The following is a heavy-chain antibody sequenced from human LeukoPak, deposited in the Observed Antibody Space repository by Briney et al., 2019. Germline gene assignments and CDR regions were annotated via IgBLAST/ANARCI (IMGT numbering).Heavy chain of an antibody. CDR3: ARGYDYDAFDI. J-gene: IGHJ3*02. CDR1: GFTFSNYG. Sequence: GVSLRLSCAASGFTFSNYGMHWVRQAPGKGLEWVANIKQDGSEKYYVDSVKGRFTISRDNAKNSLYLQMNSLRAEDTAVYYCARGYDYDAFDIWGQGTMVTVSS. V-gene: IGHV3-7*01. CDR2: IKQDGSEK. D-gene: IGHD4-11*01.